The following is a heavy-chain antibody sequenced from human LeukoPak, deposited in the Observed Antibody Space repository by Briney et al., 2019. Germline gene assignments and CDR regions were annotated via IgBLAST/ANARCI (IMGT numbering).Heavy chain of an antibody. CDR1: GGSISSGSYC. D-gene: IGHD3-22*01. V-gene: IGHV4-61*01. J-gene: IGHJ3*02. CDR2: IYYSGST. Sequence: SETLSLTCTVSGGSISSGSYCWSWIRQPPGKGLEWIGYIYYSGSTNYNPSLKSRVTISVDTSKNQFSLKLSSVTAADTAVYYCARGYYYDSGGYPDAFDIRGQGTMVTVSS. CDR3: ARGYYYDSGGYPDAFDI.